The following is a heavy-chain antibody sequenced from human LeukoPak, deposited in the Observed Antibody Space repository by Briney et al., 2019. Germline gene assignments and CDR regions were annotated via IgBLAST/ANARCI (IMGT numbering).Heavy chain of an antibody. CDR3: AELGITMIGGV. J-gene: IGHJ6*04. CDR2: ISSDGSKK. D-gene: IGHD3-10*02. V-gene: IGHV3-30*12. CDR1: GFTFSSYG. Sequence: GGSLRLSCAASGFTFSSYGMHWVRQAPGKGLEWVAVISSDGSKKYYADSVKGRFTISRDNSKNTLYLQMNSLRAEDTAVYYCAELGITMIGGVWGKGTTVTISS.